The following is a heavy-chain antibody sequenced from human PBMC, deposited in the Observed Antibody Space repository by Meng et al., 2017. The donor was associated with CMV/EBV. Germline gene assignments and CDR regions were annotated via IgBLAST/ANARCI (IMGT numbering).Heavy chain of an antibody. CDR2: IKSKTDGGTT. Sequence: SRFTFSNAWMSWVRQAPGKGLEWVGRIKSKTDGGTTDYAAPVKGRFTISRDDSKNTLYLQMNSLKTEDTAVYYCTTIPSDYDFWSGYYWGQGTLVTVSS. CDR3: TTIPSDYDFWSGYY. D-gene: IGHD3-3*01. V-gene: IGHV3-15*01. J-gene: IGHJ4*02. CDR1: RFTFSNAW.